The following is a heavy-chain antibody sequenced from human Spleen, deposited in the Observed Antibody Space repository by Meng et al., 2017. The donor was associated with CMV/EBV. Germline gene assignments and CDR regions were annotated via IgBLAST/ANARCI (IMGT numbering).Heavy chain of an antibody. D-gene: IGHD3-3*01. Sequence: GGSLRLSCAASGFTFSSYSMNWVRQAPGKGLEWMGMINPSGSSTTYAQEFQGRLSMTRDTSTGTVFMELSSLRSEDTAVYYCARGLITIFGLGQERGFDFWGQGTLVTVSS. CDR2: INPSGSST. CDR3: ARGLITIFGLGQERGFDF. V-gene: IGHV1-46*01. CDR1: GFTFSSYS. J-gene: IGHJ4*02.